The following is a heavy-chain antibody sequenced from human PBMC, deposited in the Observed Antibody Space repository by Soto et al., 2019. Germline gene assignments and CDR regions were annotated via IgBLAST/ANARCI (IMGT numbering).Heavy chain of an antibody. V-gene: IGHV3-21*01. CDR2: ISSSSSYI. D-gene: IGHD3-3*01. J-gene: IGHJ4*02. Sequence: GGSLRLSCAASGFTFSSYSMNWVRQAPGKGLEWVSSISSSSSYIYYADSVKGRFTISRDNAKNSLYLQMNSLRAEDTAVYYCARDQPYYDFWSGYPYFDYWGQGTLVTVSS. CDR1: GFTFSSYS. CDR3: ARDQPYYDFWSGYPYFDY.